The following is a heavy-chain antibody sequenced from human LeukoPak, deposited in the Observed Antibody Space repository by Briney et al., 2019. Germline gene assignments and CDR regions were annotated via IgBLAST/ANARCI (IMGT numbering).Heavy chain of an antibody. CDR3: ARDYGSSGYPVDY. CDR2: INPNNGGT. Sequence: ASVKVSCKASGYTFTGYYIHWVRQAPGQGLEWMGWINPNNGGTNYAQKFQGRVTMTRDTSISTAYMELGRLRSDDTAVYYCARDYGSSGYPVDYWGQGTLVTVSS. CDR1: GYTFTGYY. V-gene: IGHV1-2*02. D-gene: IGHD3-22*01. J-gene: IGHJ4*02.